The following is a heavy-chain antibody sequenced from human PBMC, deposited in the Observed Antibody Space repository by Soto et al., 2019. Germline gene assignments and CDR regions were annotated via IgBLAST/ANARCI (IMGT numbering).Heavy chain of an antibody. D-gene: IGHD3-3*01. CDR3: ARDAPPPELRFLEWHNYDYNGMDV. CDR2: ISCYNGKT. CDR1: GYSFTAYG. V-gene: IGHV1-18*01. Sequence: QVQVVQSGDEVKETGASVRVSCKTSGYSFTAYGISWVRQAPGQGLEWMGWISCYNGKTKYAQTVQGRVTMTTDTSTSTAYMEVRRLRSDDTAIYYCARDAPPPELRFLEWHNYDYNGMDVWGQGTTVTGSS. J-gene: IGHJ6*02.